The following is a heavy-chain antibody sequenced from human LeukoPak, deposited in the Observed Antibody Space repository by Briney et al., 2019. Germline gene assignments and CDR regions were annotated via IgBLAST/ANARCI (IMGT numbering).Heavy chain of an antibody. CDR2: IIPIFGTT. J-gene: IGHJ4*02. Sequence: SVKVSCKASGYTFTEYGIVWVRQAPGQGLEWMGEIIPIFGTTHYAQKFQGRVTITADESTTTAYMELSSLRSEDTAVYYCARGSCSSGYYCPQYFDYWGQGTLVTVSS. CDR3: ARGSCSSGYYCPQYFDY. CDR1: GYTFTEYG. D-gene: IGHD3-22*01. V-gene: IGHV1-69*13.